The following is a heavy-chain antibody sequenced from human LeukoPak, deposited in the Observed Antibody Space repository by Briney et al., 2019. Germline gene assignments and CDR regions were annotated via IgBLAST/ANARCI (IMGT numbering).Heavy chain of an antibody. J-gene: IGHJ4*02. Sequence: PSETLSLTCTVSGGSISSYYWSWIRQPPGKGLEWGGYIYYSGSTNYNTSLTSRVTISVDTSKNQFYLKLSSVTAAVTAVYYCARVQQLGDPYSGSYYSRLPPILLHWGFDYWGQGTLVTVSS. CDR2: IYYSGST. CDR1: GGSISSYY. CDR3: ARVQQLGDPYSGSYYSRLPPILLHWGFDY. V-gene: IGHV4-59*01. D-gene: IGHD1-26*01.